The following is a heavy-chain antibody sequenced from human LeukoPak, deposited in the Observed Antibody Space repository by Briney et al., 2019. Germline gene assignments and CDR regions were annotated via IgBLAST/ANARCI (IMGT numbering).Heavy chain of an antibody. D-gene: IGHD6-13*01. V-gene: IGHV3-66*01. CDR2: IYSGGST. J-gene: IGHJ4*02. CDR1: GLNVSSNY. Sequence: GGSLRLSCAASGLNVSSNYMSWVRQAPGKGLEWVSVIYSGGSTYYADSVKGRFTISRDNSKNTLYLQMNSLRAEDTAVYYCARIAAAGPVDYWGQGTLVTVSS. CDR3: ARIAAAGPVDY.